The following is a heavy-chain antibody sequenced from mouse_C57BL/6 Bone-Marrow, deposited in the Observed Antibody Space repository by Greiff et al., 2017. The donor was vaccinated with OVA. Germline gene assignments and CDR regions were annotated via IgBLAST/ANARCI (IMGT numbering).Heavy chain of an antibody. Sequence: DVQLQESGPGLVKPSQSLSLTCSVTGYSITSGYYWNWIRQFPGNKLEWMGYISYDGSNNYNPSLKNRISITRDTSKNQFFLKLNSVTTEDTATYYCARDGTLWYFDVWGTGTTVTVSS. CDR1: GYSITSGYY. V-gene: IGHV3-6*01. D-gene: IGHD5-1*01. CDR3: ARDGTLWYFDV. J-gene: IGHJ1*03. CDR2: ISYDGSN.